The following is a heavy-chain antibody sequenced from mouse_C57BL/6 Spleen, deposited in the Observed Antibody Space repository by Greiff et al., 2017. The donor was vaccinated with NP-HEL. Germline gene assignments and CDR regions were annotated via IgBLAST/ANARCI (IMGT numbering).Heavy chain of an antibody. D-gene: IGHD2-3*01. J-gene: IGHJ4*01. Sequence: VQLQQSGPELVKPGASVKMSCKASGYTFTDYNMHWVKQSHGKSLEWIGYINPNNGGTSYNQKFKGKATLTVNKSSSTAYMELRSLTSEDSAVYYCARWAYDGYYAMDYWGQGTSVTVSS. CDR3: ARWAYDGYYAMDY. V-gene: IGHV1-22*01. CDR2: INPNNGGT. CDR1: GYTFTDYN.